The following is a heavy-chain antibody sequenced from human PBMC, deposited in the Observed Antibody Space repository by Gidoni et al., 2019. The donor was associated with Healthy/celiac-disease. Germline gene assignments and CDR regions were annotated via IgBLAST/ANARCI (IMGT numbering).Heavy chain of an antibody. D-gene: IGHD3-22*01. CDR2: INHSGST. J-gene: IGHJ4*02. CDR3: ARARYYDSSGYLDY. Sequence: QVQLQQWGAGLLKPSETLSLTCAVYGGSFSGYYWSWIRQPPGKGLEWIGEINHSGSTNYNPSLKSRVTISVDTSKNQFSLKLSSVTAADTAVYYCARARYYDSSGYLDYWGQGTLVTVSS. V-gene: IGHV4-34*01. CDR1: GGSFSGYY.